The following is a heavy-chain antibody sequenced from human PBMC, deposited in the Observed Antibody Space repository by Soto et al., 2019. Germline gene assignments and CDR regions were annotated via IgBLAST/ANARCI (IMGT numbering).Heavy chain of an antibody. CDR1: GFTFSSYA. CDR2: ISGSGGST. J-gene: IGHJ4*02. D-gene: IGHD3-3*01. CDR3: AKGPDVLRFLEWSNYYFDY. Sequence: GGSLRLSCAASGFTFSSYAMSWVRQAPGKGLEWVSAISGSGGSTYYADSVKGRFTISRDNSKNTLYLQMNSLRAEDTAVYYCAKGPDVLRFLEWSNYYFDYWGQGTLVTVSS. V-gene: IGHV3-23*01.